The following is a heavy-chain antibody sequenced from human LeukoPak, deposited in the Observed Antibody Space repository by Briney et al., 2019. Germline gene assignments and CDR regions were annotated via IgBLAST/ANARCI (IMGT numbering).Heavy chain of an antibody. CDR3: ARHSIDHYASGNYPDY. CDR1: GDSITSSHYY. J-gene: IGHJ4*02. CDR2: IYYSGST. V-gene: IGHV4-39*07. D-gene: IGHD3-10*01. Sequence: PSETLSLTCTVSGDSITSSHYYWGWIRQPPGKGLEWIGIIYYSGSTNYNPSLKSRVTISVDTSKNQFSLKLSSVTAADTAVYYCARHSIDHYASGNYPDYWGQGTLVTVSS.